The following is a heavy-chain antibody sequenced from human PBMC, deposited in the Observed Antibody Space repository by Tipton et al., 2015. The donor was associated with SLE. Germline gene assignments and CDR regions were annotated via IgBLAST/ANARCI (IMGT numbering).Heavy chain of an antibody. D-gene: IGHD6-6*01. Sequence: SLRLSCAASGFTFSNAWMSWVRQAPGKGLEWVSYISSSSSYTNYADSVKGRFTISRDNSKNTLYLQMNSLRAEDTAVYYCARKPYSSSSHYFDYWGQGTLVTVSS. CDR3: ARKPYSSSSHYFDY. V-gene: IGHV3-11*06. CDR2: ISSSSSYT. J-gene: IGHJ4*02. CDR1: GFTFSNAW.